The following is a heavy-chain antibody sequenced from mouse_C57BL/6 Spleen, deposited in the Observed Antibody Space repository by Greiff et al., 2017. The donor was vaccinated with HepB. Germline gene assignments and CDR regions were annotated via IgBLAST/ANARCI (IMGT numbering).Heavy chain of an antibody. CDR2: IDPSDSET. Sequence: QVQLKQPGAELVRPGSSVKLSCKASGYTFTSYWMHWVKQRPIQGLEWIGNIDPSDSETHYNQKFKDKATLTVDKSSSTAYMQLSSLTSEDSAVYYCARGLSYWYFDVWGTGTTVTVSS. CDR1: GYTFTSYW. CDR3: ARGLSYWYFDV. V-gene: IGHV1-52*01. J-gene: IGHJ1*03.